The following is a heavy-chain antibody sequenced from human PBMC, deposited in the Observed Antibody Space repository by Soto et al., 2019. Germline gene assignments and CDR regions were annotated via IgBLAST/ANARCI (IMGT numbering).Heavy chain of an antibody. CDR1: GGSFSGYY. CDR3: ARGKRNRLYYFDY. V-gene: IGHV4-34*01. Sequence: SETLSLTCAVYGGSFSGYYWSWIRQPPGKGLEWIGEINHSGSTNYNPSLKSRVTISVDTSKNQFSLKLSSVTAADTAVYYCARGKRNRLYYFDYWGQGTLVTVSS. J-gene: IGHJ4*02. CDR2: INHSGST.